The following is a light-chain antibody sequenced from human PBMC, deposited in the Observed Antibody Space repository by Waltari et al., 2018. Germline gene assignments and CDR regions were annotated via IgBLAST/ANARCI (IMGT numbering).Light chain of an antibody. CDR1: ALPKQF. CDR2: NDT. Sequence: SYELTQPPSVSVSPGQTATITCSGDALPKQFAFWYQQKPGQAPVLVTYNDTERPSGIPDRFSCSTSGTTVTLTISGVQAEDDADYYCQSADSTSTHVVFGGGTKLTVL. V-gene: IGLV3-25*03. J-gene: IGLJ2*01. CDR3: QSADSTSTHVV.